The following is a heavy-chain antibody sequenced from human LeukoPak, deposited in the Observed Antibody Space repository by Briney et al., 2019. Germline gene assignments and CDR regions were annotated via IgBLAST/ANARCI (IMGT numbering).Heavy chain of an antibody. V-gene: IGHV3-7*01. D-gene: IGHD7-27*01. Sequence: PGGSLRLSCTASGFSFSSYWMNWVRQAPGKGLEWVANIKKDGSEKYYVDSVKGRFTISRDNAKNSLYLQMNNLRAEDTAVYYCARVWDFLGKYFDYWGQGALVTVSS. CDR2: IKKDGSEK. J-gene: IGHJ4*02. CDR1: GFSFSSYW. CDR3: ARVWDFLGKYFDY.